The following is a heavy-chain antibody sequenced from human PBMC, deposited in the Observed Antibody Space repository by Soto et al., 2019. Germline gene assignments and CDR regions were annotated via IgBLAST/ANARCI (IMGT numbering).Heavy chain of an antibody. J-gene: IGHJ4*02. CDR2: IDPNSGGT. Sequence: QVQLVQSGAEVKKPGASVKVSCKASGYTFTGYYMHWVRQAPGQGLEWMGWIDPNSGGTNYAQKFQGWVTMTRDTSISTGYMELSRLRSDDTAAYYCARTQCSSTRCYVGSWDYWGQGTLVTVSS. V-gene: IGHV1-2*04. CDR1: GYTFTGYY. CDR3: ARTQCSSTRCYVGSWDY. D-gene: IGHD2-2*01.